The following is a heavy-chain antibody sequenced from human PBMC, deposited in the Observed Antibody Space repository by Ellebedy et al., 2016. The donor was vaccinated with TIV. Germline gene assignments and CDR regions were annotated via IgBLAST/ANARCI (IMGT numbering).Heavy chain of an antibody. CDR1: GGSFTGYQ. CDR2: INHSGST. V-gene: IGHV4-34*01. Sequence: SETLSLXCAVYGGSFTGYQWSWIRQPPGKGLEWIGEINHSGSTNYNPSLKSRVTISVDTSKNQFSLKLSSVTAADTAVYYCTRLAPPGIAVAGTLDYWGQGTLVTVSS. CDR3: TRLAPPGIAVAGTLDY. D-gene: IGHD6-19*01. J-gene: IGHJ4*02.